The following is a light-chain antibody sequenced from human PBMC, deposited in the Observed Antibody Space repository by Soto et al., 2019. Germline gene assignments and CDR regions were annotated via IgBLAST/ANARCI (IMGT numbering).Light chain of an antibody. Sequence: DIQMTQSPSTLSASVGDRVTITCRASQSLNSWLAWYQHKPGKAPKLLIHKASILASGVPSRFSVSASGAEFTLTISSLQPDDFATYYCQHYVGYSGMFGQGTKVDIK. CDR3: QHYVGYSGM. J-gene: IGKJ1*01. CDR2: KAS. CDR1: QSLNSW. V-gene: IGKV1-5*03.